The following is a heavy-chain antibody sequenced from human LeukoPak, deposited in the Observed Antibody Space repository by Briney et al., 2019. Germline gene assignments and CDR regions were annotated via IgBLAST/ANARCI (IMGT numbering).Heavy chain of an antibody. CDR1: GGSISSYY. V-gene: IGHV4-59*08. J-gene: IGHJ6*03. CDR3: ARQVANYYYYYYMDV. Sequence: SETLSLTCTVSGGSISSYYWSWIRQPPGKGLEWIGYIYYSGSTGYNPSLKSRVTISVDTSKNQFSLKLSSVAAADTAVYYCARQVANYYYYYYMDVWGKGTTVTISS. D-gene: IGHD2-15*01. CDR2: IYYSGST.